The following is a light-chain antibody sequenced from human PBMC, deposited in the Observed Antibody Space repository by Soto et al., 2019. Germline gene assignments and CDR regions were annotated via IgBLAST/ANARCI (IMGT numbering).Light chain of an antibody. CDR3: QSYDSSLSAVI. J-gene: IGLJ2*01. CDR1: SSNIGAGYD. V-gene: IGLV1-40*01. Sequence: QSVLTQPPSVSGAPGQRVTISCTGSSSNIGAGYDVHWYQQLPGTAPKLLIYGNSNRPSGVPDRFSGSKSGTSASLAINGLQAEDEADYYCQSYDSSLSAVIFDGGPKLTVL. CDR2: GNS.